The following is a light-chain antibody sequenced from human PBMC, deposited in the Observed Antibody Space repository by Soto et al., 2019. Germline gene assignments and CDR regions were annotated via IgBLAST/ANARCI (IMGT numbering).Light chain of an antibody. CDR2: GAS. V-gene: IGKV1-5*03. Sequence: DIQMTESPSTLSASVGVRVTITCRASQSISTWWSWYQRKSGKAPKLLIYGASTLESGVPSRFSGSGSGTEFTLTLSSLQPDDFATYYCQQYNSFSWTCGQGTK. CDR1: QSISTW. CDR3: QQYNSFSWT. J-gene: IGKJ1*01.